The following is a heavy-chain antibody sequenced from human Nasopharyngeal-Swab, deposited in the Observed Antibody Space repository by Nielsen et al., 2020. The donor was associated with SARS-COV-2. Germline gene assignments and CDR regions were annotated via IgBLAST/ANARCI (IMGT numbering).Heavy chain of an antibody. CDR2: ISAYNGNT. Sequence: ASVQVSCKASGYTLTSYGISWVRQAPGQGLEWMGWISAYNGNTNYAQKLQGRATMTTDTSTSTAYMELRSLRSDDTAVYYCARVIRNWFDPWGQGTLVTVSS. D-gene: IGHD3-10*01. CDR1: GYTLTSYG. CDR3: ARVIRNWFDP. J-gene: IGHJ5*02. V-gene: IGHV1-18*01.